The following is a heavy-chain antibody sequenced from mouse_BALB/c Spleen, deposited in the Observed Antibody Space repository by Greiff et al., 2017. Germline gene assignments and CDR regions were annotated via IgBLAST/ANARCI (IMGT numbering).Heavy chain of an antibody. V-gene: IGHV3-2*02. CDR3: ARGVYYYGSSDFDY. J-gene: IGHJ2*01. CDR1: GYSITSDYA. Sequence: EVQRVESGPGLVKPSQSLSLTCTVTGYSITSDYAWNWLRQFPGNKLEWMGYISYSGSTSYNPSLKSRISITRDTTKNQFFLQLNSVTTENTATYYCARGVYYYGSSDFDYWGQGTTLTVSS. D-gene: IGHD1-1*01. CDR2: ISYSGST.